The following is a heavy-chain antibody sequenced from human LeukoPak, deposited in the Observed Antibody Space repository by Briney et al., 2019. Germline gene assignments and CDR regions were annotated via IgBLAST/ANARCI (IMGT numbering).Heavy chain of an antibody. CDR1: GFTFSSYA. D-gene: IGHD4-23*01. CDR3: ARDLVYGGNSRYFDL. Sequence: GGSLRLSCAASGFTFSSYAMHWVRQASGKGLEWVAVISYDGSNKYYADSVKGRFTISRDNSKNTLYLQMNSLRAEDTAVYYCARDLVYGGNSRYFDLWGRGTLVTVSS. CDR2: ISYDGSNK. J-gene: IGHJ2*01. V-gene: IGHV3-30-3*01.